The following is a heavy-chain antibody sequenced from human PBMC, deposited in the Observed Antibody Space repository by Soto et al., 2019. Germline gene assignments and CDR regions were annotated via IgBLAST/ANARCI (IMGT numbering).Heavy chain of an antibody. V-gene: IGHV1-2*04. J-gene: IGHJ6*02. CDR3: ASGGERVGATFGMDV. CDR2: INPNSGGT. Sequence: GASVKVSCKASGYTFTGYYMHWARQAPGQGLEWMGWINPNSGGTNYAQKFQGWVTMTRDTSISTAYMELSRLRSDDTAVYYCASGGERVGATFGMDVWGQGTTVTVSS. CDR1: GYTFTGYY. D-gene: IGHD1-26*01.